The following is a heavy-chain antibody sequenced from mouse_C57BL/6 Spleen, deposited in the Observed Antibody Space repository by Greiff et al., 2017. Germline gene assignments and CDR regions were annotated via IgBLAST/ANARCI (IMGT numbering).Heavy chain of an antibody. V-gene: IGHV1-72*01. CDR3: ASSNWSRYWYFDV. D-gene: IGHD4-1*02. J-gene: IGHJ1*03. Sequence: VQLQQPGAELVKPGASVKLSCKASGYTFTSYWMHWVKQRPGRGLEWIGRIDPKSGGTKYNEKFKSKATLTVDKPSSTAYMQLSSLTSEDSAVYYCASSNWSRYWYFDVGGTGTTVTVSS. CDR1: GYTFTSYW. CDR2: IDPKSGGT.